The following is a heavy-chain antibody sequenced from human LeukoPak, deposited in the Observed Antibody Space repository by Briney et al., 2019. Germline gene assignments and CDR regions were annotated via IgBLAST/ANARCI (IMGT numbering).Heavy chain of an antibody. CDR1: VFTFSRYA. Sequence: GRSLRLSCAASVFTFSRYALHWGRQAPGEGREWVSVISYDGTDIYYADSVKGRFTISRDNSKNTLYLQLNRLRNEDTAVYYCVRSKCSSANCYHGGNDNWGQGNLVTVSS. CDR3: VRSKCSSANCYHGGNDN. CDR2: ISYDGTDI. V-gene: IGHV3-30*04. D-gene: IGHD2-2*01. J-gene: IGHJ4*02.